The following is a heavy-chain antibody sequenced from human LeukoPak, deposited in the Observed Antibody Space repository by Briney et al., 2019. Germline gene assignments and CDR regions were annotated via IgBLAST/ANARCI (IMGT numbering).Heavy chain of an antibody. J-gene: IGHJ4*02. Sequence: GGSLRLSCAASGFTFSSYSMNWVRQAPGKGLEWVSSISSSSTYIYYADSVKGRFTISRDNAKNSLYLQMNSLRVEDTAVYYCARAEGSGSSFDYWGQGTLVTVSS. CDR1: GFTFSSYS. CDR3: ARAEGSGSSFDY. CDR2: ISSSSTYI. D-gene: IGHD3-10*01. V-gene: IGHV3-21*01.